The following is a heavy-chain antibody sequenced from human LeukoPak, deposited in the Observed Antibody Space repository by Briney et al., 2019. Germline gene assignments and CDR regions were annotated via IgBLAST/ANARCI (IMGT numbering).Heavy chain of an antibody. D-gene: IGHD6-13*01. CDR2: ISGSGGST. Sequence: PGGSLRLSCAASGFTFSSYAMSWVRQAPGKGLEWVSVISGSGGSTYYADSVKGRFTISRDNSKNTLYLQMNSLRAEDTAVYYCAKDLRTDSSSWYPRDEIAFDIWGQGTMVTVSS. J-gene: IGHJ3*02. V-gene: IGHV3-23*01. CDR3: AKDLRTDSSSWYPRDEIAFDI. CDR1: GFTFSSYA.